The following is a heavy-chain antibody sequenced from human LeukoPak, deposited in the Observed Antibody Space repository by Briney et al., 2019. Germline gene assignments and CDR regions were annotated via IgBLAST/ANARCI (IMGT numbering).Heavy chain of an antibody. CDR1: GFTFSSYW. D-gene: IGHD2-2*01. CDR2: IKQDGSEK. J-gene: IGHJ3*02. CDR3: ARGAPEDIVVVPAAPIDAFDI. V-gene: IGHV3-7*01. Sequence: GGSLRLSCAASGFTFSSYWMSWVRQAPGKGLEWVANIKQDGSEKYYVDSVKGRFTISRDNAKNSLYLQMNSLRAEDTAVYYCARGAPEDIVVVPAAPIDAFDIWGQGTMVTVSS.